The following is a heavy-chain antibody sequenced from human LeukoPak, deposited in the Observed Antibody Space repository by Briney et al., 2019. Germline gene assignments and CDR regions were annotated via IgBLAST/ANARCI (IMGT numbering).Heavy chain of an antibody. Sequence: SETLSLTCTVSGGSISSYYWSWIRQPPGKGLEWIGYIYYSGSTNYNPSLKSRVTISVDTSKNQFSLELSSVTAADTAVYYCARHAVVTANYYGMDVWGQGTTVTVSS. J-gene: IGHJ6*02. V-gene: IGHV4-59*08. CDR3: ARHAVVTANYYGMDV. D-gene: IGHD2-21*02. CDR2: IYYSGST. CDR1: GGSISSYY.